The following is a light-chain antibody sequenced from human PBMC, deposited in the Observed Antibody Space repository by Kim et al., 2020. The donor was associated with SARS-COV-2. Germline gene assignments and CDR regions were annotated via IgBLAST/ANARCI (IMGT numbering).Light chain of an antibody. CDR2: DVS. J-gene: IGLJ2*01. Sequence: SARQSVTTSSTATSSDVGGYNYVSWYQQHRSKAPILMIDDVSKRPSVVPHRFAGTKSGTAASLTISGLQAEEEADYYCCSYGGSGVFGGGTQLTVL. CDR3: CSYGGSGV. V-gene: IGLV2-11*01. CDR1: SSDVGGYNY.